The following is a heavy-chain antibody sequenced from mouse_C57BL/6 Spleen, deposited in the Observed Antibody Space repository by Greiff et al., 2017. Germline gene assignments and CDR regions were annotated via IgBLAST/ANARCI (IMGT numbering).Heavy chain of an antibody. V-gene: IGHV1-18*01. J-gene: IGHJ4*01. CDR2: INPNNGGT. CDR3: ARNLAY. CDR1: GYTFTDYN. Sequence: VHVKQSGPELVKPGASVTIPCKASGYTFTDYNMDWVKQSHGKSLEWIGDINPNNGGTIYNQKFKGKATLTVDKSSSTAYMELRSLTSEDTAVXYCARNLAYWGQGTSVTVSS.